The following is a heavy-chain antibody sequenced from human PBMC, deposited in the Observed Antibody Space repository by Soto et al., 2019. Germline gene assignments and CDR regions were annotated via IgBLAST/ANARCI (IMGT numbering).Heavy chain of an antibody. Sequence: SETLSLTCAVYGGSFSGYYWSWMRQPPGKGLEWIGEINHSGRTNYSPSLKSRVTISVDTSKNQFSLKLSSVTAADTAIYYCARRYFASLLSGRSGFAPWGQGTVVTVS. J-gene: IGHJ5*02. CDR1: GGSFSGYY. D-gene: IGHD3-9*01. V-gene: IGHV4-34*01. CDR3: ARRYFASLLSGRSGFAP. CDR2: INHSGRT.